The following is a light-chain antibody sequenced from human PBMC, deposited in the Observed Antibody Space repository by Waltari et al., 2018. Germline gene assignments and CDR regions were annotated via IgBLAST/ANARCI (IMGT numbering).Light chain of an antibody. CDR2: EVN. V-gene: IGLV2-23*02. J-gene: IGLJ2*01. CDR3: CSYTRCSVI. CDR1: SSDVGSYHL. Sequence: QSALTQPASVSGSPGQSIAISCTGTSSDVGSYHLVSWYQQFPGKAPNLTLYEVNKRPSGISNRFSGSKFGNTASLTISGLQAEDEGDYYCCSYTRCSVICGGGTKLTVL.